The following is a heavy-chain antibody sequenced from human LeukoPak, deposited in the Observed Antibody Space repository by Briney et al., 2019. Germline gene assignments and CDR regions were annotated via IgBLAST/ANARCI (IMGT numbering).Heavy chain of an antibody. CDR3: AKDGYYDSSAYYYVRYFDL. CDR2: IYSGGRT. D-gene: IGHD3-22*01. J-gene: IGHJ2*01. V-gene: IGHV3-53*01. Sequence: GGSLRLSCAASGFTFSRNYMSWVRQAPGKGLEWVSVIYSGGRTYYADSVKGRFTISRDNSKNTLYLQMNSLRAEDTAVYYCAKDGYYDSSAYYYVRYFDLWGRGTLVTVSS. CDR1: GFTFSRNY.